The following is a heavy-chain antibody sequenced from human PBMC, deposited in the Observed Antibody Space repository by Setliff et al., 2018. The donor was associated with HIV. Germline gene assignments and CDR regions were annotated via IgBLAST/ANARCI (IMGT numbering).Heavy chain of an antibody. D-gene: IGHD1-26*01. CDR2: IDPKSGEI. Sequence: ASVKVSCKTSGYTFTRYYIHWVRQAPGQGLEWMAWIDPKSGEINYEQEFQGRVTLTRDTSISTAYLELTSLRSDDTAIFYCMRGREIGSRSPLELSDYWGQGTLVTVSS. V-gene: IGHV1-2*02. J-gene: IGHJ4*02. CDR1: GYTFTRYY. CDR3: MRGREIGSRSPLELSDY.